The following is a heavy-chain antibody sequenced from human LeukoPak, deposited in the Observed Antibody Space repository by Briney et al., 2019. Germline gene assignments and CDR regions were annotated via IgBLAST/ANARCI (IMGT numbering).Heavy chain of an antibody. J-gene: IGHJ3*02. V-gene: IGHV4-4*07. CDR2: IYTSGST. D-gene: IGHD2-2*01. Sequence: KPSETLSLTCTVSGDSISSYYWSWIRQPAGKGLEWIGRIYTSGSTNYNPSLKSRVTMSVDTSKNQFSLKLSSVTAADTAVYYCARGAGYCSSTSCWDFDTWGQGTMVTVYS. CDR1: GDSISSYY. CDR3: ARGAGYCSSTSCWDFDT.